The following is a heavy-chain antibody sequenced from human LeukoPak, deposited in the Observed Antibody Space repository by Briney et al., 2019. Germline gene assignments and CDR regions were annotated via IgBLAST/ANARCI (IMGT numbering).Heavy chain of an antibody. CDR1: GGSISSYY. V-gene: IGHV4-4*07. Sequence: SETLSLACTVSGGSISSYYWSWIRQPAGKGLEWIGRIYTSGSTNYNPSLKSRVTMSVDTSKNQFSLKLSSVTAADTAVYYCARDGYSYGYVGPYYYYYMDVWGKGTTVTVSS. J-gene: IGHJ6*03. D-gene: IGHD5-18*01. CDR3: ARDGYSYGYVGPYYYYYMDV. CDR2: IYTSGST.